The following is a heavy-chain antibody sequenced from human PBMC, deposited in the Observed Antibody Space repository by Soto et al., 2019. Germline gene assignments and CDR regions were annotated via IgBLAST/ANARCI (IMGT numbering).Heavy chain of an antibody. Sequence: GGSLRLSCVASGFTVSNNYMTWVRQAPGKGLEWVSVIYSGGSTYYADSVKGRFTLSRDNSKNTLYLQMNSLRAEDTAVYYCARGYDSSGFYYDYWGQGTLVTVSS. D-gene: IGHD3-22*01. CDR2: IYSGGST. J-gene: IGHJ4*02. V-gene: IGHV3-66*01. CDR3: ARGYDSSGFYYDY. CDR1: GFTVSNNY.